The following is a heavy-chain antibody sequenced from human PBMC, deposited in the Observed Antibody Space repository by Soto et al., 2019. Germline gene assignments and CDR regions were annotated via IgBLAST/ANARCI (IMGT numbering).Heavy chain of an antibody. V-gene: IGHV3-64*01. CDR2: ISSNGGST. CDR1: GFTFSSYA. J-gene: IGHJ4*02. D-gene: IGHD6-19*01. Sequence: GGSLRLSCAASGFTFSSYAMHWVRQSPGKGLEYFSAISSNGGSTYYANSVKGRFTISRDNSNNTLYLQMNSLRAEDTAVYYCAKSPPAVAGYFDYWGQGTLVTVSS. CDR3: AKSPPAVAGYFDY.